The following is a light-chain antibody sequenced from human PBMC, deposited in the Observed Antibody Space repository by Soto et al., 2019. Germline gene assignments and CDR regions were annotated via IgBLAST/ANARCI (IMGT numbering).Light chain of an antibody. CDR1: QSVSTN. J-gene: IGKJ1*01. CDR3: QQYNNWPRA. V-gene: IGKV3-15*01. CDR2: GAS. Sequence: EVVMTQSPDTLSVSPGEGATLSCRASQSVSTNVAWYQQKLGQAPRLLIYGASTRATGIPGRFSGSGSGTEFTLTISSLQSEDFAIYYCQQYNNWPRAFGQGTKVDI.